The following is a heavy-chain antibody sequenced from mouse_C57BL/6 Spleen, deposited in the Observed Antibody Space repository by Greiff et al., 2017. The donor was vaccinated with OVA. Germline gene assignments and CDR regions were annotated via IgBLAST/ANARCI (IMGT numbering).Heavy chain of an antibody. CDR3: TRVLDYEEAWFAD. V-gene: IGHV5-9-1*02. CDR1: GFTFSSYA. CDR2: ISSGGDYI. D-gene: IGHD2-4*01. Sequence: EVQVVESGEGLVKPGGSLKLSCAASGFTFSSYAMSWVRQTPEKRLEWVAYISSGGDYIYYADTVKGRFTISRGNARNTLYLQMSSLKSEDTAMYYCTRVLDYEEAWFADWGKGTLVTVAA. J-gene: IGHJ3*01.